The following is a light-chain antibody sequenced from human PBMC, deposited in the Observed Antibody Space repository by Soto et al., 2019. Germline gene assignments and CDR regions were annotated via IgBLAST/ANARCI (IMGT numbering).Light chain of an antibody. V-gene: IGKV1-39*01. CDR1: RTIDNY. CDR2: ATS. J-gene: IGKJ5*01. CDR3: QQSYDTPIT. Sequence: DIQTTQFPPSLSAALRDRVTISGRASRTIDNYVNWYQQKPGIAPELLVYATSSLQSGVPLRFTGGGSGTHFTLTISGLQPEDFATYFCQQSYDTPITFGQGTGL.